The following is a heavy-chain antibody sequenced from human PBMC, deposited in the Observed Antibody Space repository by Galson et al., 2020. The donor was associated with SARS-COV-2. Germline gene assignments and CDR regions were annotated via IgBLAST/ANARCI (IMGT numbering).Heavy chain of an antibody. Sequence: SETLSLTCAVSGGSISSGGYSWSWIRQPPGKGLEWIGYIYHSGSTYYNPSLKSRVTISVDRSKNQFSLKLSSVTAADTAVYYCARVGSSWYFWFDPWGQGTLVTVSS. J-gene: IGHJ5*02. CDR1: GGSISSGGYS. CDR2: IYHSGST. D-gene: IGHD6-13*01. CDR3: ARVGSSWYFWFDP. V-gene: IGHV4-30-2*01.